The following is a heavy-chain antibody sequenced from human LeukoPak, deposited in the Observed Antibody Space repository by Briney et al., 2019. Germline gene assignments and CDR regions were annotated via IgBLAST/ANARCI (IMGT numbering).Heavy chain of an antibody. CDR2: IYYSGST. Sequence: SETLSLTCTVSGYSISSGYYWGWIRPPPGKGLEWIGSIYYSGSTYYNPSLKSRVTISVDTSKNQFSLKLSSMTAADTAVYYCARHAAEAYFDILTEEDYWGQGTLVTVSS. CDR3: ARHAAEAYFDILTEEDY. J-gene: IGHJ4*02. V-gene: IGHV4-38-2*02. D-gene: IGHD3-9*01. CDR1: GYSISSGYY.